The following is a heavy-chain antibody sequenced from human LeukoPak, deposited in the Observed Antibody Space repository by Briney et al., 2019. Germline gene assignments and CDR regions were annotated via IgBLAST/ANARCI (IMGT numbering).Heavy chain of an antibody. CDR3: AREHPTDDSRGWFAAIYYYYMDV. J-gene: IGHJ6*03. CDR2: IYEDGSK. Sequence: GGSLRLSCAASGFTVSDSYMSWVRQAPGQGLEWVSIIYEDGSKYYADSVKGRFTTSRDNSKNTLYLQMNSLRAEDTAVYYCAREHPTDDSRGWFAAIYYYYMDVWGKGTTVTISS. CDR1: GFTVSDSY. V-gene: IGHV3-66*01. D-gene: IGHD6-19*01.